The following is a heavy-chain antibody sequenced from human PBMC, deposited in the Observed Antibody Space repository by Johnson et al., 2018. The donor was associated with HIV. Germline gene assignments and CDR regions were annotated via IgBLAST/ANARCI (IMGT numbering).Heavy chain of an antibody. Sequence: QVQLVESGGGLVKPGGSLRLSCAASGITFSDYYMSWIRQAPGKGLEWVSYISSSGNTIYYADSVKGRFTISRDNAKNSLYLQMNSLRAEDTAVYYCARAAYSGSHHDAFDIWGQGTMVTVSS. CDR3: ARAAYSGSHHDAFDI. CDR1: GITFSDYY. V-gene: IGHV3-11*04. D-gene: IGHD1-26*01. CDR2: ISSSGNTI. J-gene: IGHJ3*02.